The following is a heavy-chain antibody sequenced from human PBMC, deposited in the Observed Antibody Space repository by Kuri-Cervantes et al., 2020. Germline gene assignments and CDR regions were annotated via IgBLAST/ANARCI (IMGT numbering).Heavy chain of an antibody. V-gene: IGHV4-61*01. Sequence: SETLSLTCTVSGGSVSSGSYYWSWIRQPPGKGLEWIGYIYYSGSTNYNPSPKSRVTISVDTSKNQFSLKLSSVTAADTAVYYCARDFTGSDVLSDYWGQGTLVTVSS. CDR2: IYYSGST. D-gene: IGHD3-9*01. J-gene: IGHJ4*02. CDR1: GGSVSSGSYY. CDR3: ARDFTGSDVLSDY.